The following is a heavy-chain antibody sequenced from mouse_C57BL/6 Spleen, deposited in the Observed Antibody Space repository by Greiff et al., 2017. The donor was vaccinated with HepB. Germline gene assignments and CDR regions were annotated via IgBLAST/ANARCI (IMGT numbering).Heavy chain of an antibody. V-gene: IGHV5-16*01. CDR2: INYDGSST. CDR1: GFTFSDYY. Sequence: DVMLVESEGGLVQPGSSMKLSCTASGFTFSDYYMAWVRQVPEKGLEWVANINYDGSSTYYLDSLKSRFIISRDNAKNILYLQMSSLKSEDTATYYCARDLYGSIYYFDYGGQGTTLTVSS. J-gene: IGHJ2*01. D-gene: IGHD1-1*01. CDR3: ARDLYGSIYYFDY.